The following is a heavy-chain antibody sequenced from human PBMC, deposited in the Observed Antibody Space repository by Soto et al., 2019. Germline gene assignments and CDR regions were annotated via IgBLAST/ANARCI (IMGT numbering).Heavy chain of an antibody. CDR3: ARVFNNHDFWSGYSYYYYGMDV. Sequence: LRLSCAASGFTFSSYWMSWVRQAPGKGLEWVANIKQDGSEKYYVDSVKGRFTISRDNAKNSLYLQMNSLRAEDTAVYYCARVFNNHDFWSGYSYYYYGMDVWGQGATVTVSS. V-gene: IGHV3-7*03. CDR2: IKQDGSEK. CDR1: GFTFSSYW. J-gene: IGHJ6*02. D-gene: IGHD3-3*01.